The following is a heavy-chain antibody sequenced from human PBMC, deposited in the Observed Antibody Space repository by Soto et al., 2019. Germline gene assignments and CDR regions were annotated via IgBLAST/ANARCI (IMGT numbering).Heavy chain of an antibody. CDR3: ASVETQRYYYGMDV. CDR2: IIPIFRTA. J-gene: IGHJ6*02. D-gene: IGHD2-15*01. V-gene: IGHV1-69*12. CDR1: GGTFSSYA. Sequence: QVQLVQSGAEVEKPGSSEKVSCKASGGTFSSYAMSWVRQAPGQGLEWMGGIIPIFRTADYAQKFQGRVTITADESTSTAYMELSSLRSEDTAVYYCASVETQRYYYGMDVWGQGTTVTVSS.